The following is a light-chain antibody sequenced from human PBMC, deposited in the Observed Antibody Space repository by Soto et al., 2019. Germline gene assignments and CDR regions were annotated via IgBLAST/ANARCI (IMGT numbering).Light chain of an antibody. CDR3: TSYRSRSKRV. Sequence: QSVLTQPASVSGSPGQSITISCTGTSSDVGGYNYVSWYQQHPGKAPKLMIYDVSNRPSGVSNRFSGSKSGNTASLTIFGLQAEDEADYYCTSYRSRSKRVFGTGTKVTVL. J-gene: IGLJ1*01. CDR1: SSDVGGYNY. CDR2: DVS. V-gene: IGLV2-14*03.